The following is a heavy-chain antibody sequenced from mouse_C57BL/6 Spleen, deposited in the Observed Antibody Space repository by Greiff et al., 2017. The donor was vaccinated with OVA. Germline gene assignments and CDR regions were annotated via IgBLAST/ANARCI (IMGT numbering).Heavy chain of an antibody. D-gene: IGHD3-1*01. CDR3: ARSGHYYAMDY. V-gene: IGHV1-18*01. CDR2: INPNNGGT. J-gene: IGHJ4*01. CDR1: GYTFTDYN. Sequence: VQLQQSGPELVKPGASVKIPCKASGYTFTDYNMDWVKQSHGKSLEWIGDINPNNGGTNYNQKFKGKATLTVDKSSSTAYMELRSLTSEDTAVYYCARSGHYYAMDYWGQGTSVTVSS.